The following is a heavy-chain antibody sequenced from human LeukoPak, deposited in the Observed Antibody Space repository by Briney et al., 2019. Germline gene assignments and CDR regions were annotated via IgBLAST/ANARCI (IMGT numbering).Heavy chain of an antibody. V-gene: IGHV3-74*01. CDR2: INSDGSST. CDR3: ARDEGEWELPYNWFDP. D-gene: IGHD1-26*01. J-gene: IGHJ5*02. Sequence: PGRSLRLSCAASGFTFSSYWMHWVRQAPGKGLVWVSRINSDGSSTSYADSVKGRFTISRDNAKNTLYLQMNSLRAEDTAVYYCARDEGEWELPYNWFDPWGQGTLVTVSS. CDR1: GFTFSSYW.